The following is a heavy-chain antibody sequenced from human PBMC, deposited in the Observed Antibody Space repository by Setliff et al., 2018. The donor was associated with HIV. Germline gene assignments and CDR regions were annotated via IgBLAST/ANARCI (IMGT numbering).Heavy chain of an antibody. CDR3: ARDSPLSHFDY. V-gene: IGHV3-66*02. CDR2: IYTGGST. D-gene: IGHD2-21*01. Sequence: GSLRLSCAASGFTVSTNYMSWVRQAPGEGLEWVSIIYTGGSTYYADSVKGRFTISRDNSKNTLYLQMNSLRAEDTAVYYCARDSPLSHFDYWGQGTLVTVSS. J-gene: IGHJ4*02. CDR1: GFTVSTNY.